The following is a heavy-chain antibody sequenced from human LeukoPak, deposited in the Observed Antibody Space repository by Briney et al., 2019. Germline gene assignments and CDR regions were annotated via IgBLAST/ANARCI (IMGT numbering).Heavy chain of an antibody. Sequence: GGSLRLSCAASGFTFRSYGMSWVRQAPGKGLEWVSIISGSGTTTDYADSVKGRFTISRDNSKNTLYLQMNRLSAEDAAVYYCVKDDGWVQYANWGQGTLVTVSS. V-gene: IGHV3-23*01. CDR2: ISGSGTTT. CDR3: VKDDGWVQYAN. D-gene: IGHD5-24*01. J-gene: IGHJ4*02. CDR1: GFTFRSYG.